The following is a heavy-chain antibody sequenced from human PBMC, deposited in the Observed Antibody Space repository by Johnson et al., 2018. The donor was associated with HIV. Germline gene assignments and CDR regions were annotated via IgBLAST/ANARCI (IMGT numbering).Heavy chain of an antibody. CDR2: ISYAGSNN. CDR3: ARDRYSSSWYDAFDI. V-gene: IGHV3-30-3*01. J-gene: IGHJ3*02. CDR1: GFTFISYA. Sequence: QVQLVESGGGVVQPGRSLRLSCAASGFTFISYAMHWVRQAPGKGPAWVALISYAGSNNYYADSVKGRFTIARANSKNPHLLQMNSLRAEDTAVYYCARDRYSSSWYDAFDIWGQGTMVTVSS. D-gene: IGHD6-13*01.